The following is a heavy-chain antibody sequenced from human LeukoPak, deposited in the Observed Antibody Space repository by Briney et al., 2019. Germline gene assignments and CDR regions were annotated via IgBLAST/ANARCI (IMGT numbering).Heavy chain of an antibody. CDR2: IYTSGST. Sequence: SQTLSLTCTVSGGSISSGGYYWSWIRQSAGKGLEWIGRIYTSGSTNYNPSLKSRVTMSVDTSKNQFSLKLSSVIAADTAVYYCARERGIPMAATDWFDPWGQGTLVTVSS. V-gene: IGHV4-61*02. J-gene: IGHJ5*02. D-gene: IGHD6-19*01. CDR1: GGSISSGGYY. CDR3: ARERGIPMAATDWFDP.